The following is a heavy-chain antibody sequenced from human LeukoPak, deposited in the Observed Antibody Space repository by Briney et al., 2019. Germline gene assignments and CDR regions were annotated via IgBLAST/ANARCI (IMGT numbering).Heavy chain of an antibody. CDR1: GYTFSDFS. CDR2: ISLRSNYR. D-gene: IGHD3-22*01. CDR3: VRLRRNSDRSGYYYYYDY. V-gene: IGHV3-21*01. J-gene: IGHJ4*02. Sequence: PGGSLRLSCAASGYTFSDFSVNWVRQAPGKGLEWVSSISLRSNYRYYADSVRGRFTISRDDARDSLFLQMNSLRAEDTAVYFCVRLRRNSDRSGYYYYYDYWGQGTLVTVSS.